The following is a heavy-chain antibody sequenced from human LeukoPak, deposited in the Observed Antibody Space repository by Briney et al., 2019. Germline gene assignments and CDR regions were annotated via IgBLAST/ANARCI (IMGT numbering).Heavy chain of an antibody. CDR3: ATARSAGVVRGVIRYFDY. V-gene: IGHV1-24*01. CDR2: FDSEDGET. J-gene: IGHJ4*02. Sequence: ASVTVSCKVSGYTLTELSMHWVRQAPGKGLEWMGGFDSEDGETIYAQKFQGRVTMTEDTSTDTAYMELSSLRSEDTAVYYCATARSAGVVRGVIRYFDYWGQGTLVTVSS. D-gene: IGHD3-10*01. CDR1: GYTLTELS.